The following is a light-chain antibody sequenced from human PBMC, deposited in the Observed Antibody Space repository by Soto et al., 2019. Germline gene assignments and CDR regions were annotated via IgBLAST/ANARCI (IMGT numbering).Light chain of an antibody. CDR2: EVF. CDR1: STDVGEYNY. J-gene: IGLJ3*02. CDR3: SSYAGRDSWR. V-gene: IGLV2-8*01. Sequence: QAVVTQPPSASGSPGQSVTISCTGTSTDVGEYNYVSWYQHHPGKAPKLLIYEVFRRPSGVPDRFSGSKSGNTASLTVSGLQAEDEADYYCSSYAGRDSWRFGGGTQLTVL.